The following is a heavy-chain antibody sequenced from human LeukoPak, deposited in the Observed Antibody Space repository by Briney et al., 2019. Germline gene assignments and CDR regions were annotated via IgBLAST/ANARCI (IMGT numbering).Heavy chain of an antibody. D-gene: IGHD2-15*01. CDR1: GFTFSSYS. CDR3: ARVYRCSGGSCYGGFDY. V-gene: IGHV3-48*04. Sequence: PGGSLRLSCAASGFTFSSYSMNWVRQAPGKGLEWVSYISSSSSTIYYADSVKGRFTISRDNAKNSLYLQMNSLRAEDTAVYHCARVYRCSGGSCYGGFDYWGQGTLVTVSS. J-gene: IGHJ4*02. CDR2: ISSSSSTI.